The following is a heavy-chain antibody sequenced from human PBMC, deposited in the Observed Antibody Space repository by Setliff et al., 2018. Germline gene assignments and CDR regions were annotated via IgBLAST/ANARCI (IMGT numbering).Heavy chain of an antibody. CDR2: VYYSGTA. Sequence: PSETLSLTCTVSGGSFTPYYWSWIRQPPGKGLEWIGYVYYSGTAYYNPSLKSRVTVIVDTSKNQFSLRLSSVTAADTAVYYCARTGTYRYFDYWGKGTTVTVSS. J-gene: IGHJ4*03. V-gene: IGHV4-59*01. CDR3: ARTGTYRYFDY. CDR1: GGSFTPYY. D-gene: IGHD1-1*01.